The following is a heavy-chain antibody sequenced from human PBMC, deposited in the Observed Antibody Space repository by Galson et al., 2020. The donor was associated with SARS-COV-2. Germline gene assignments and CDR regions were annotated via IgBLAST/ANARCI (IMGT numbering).Heavy chain of an antibody. CDR1: GASISSGAYY. V-gene: IGHV4-31*03. Sequence: SQTLSLTCTVSGASISSGAYYWSWIRQPPGTGPEWIGYIFYSGGTYYNPSLQSRVSISVDTSKNQFSLNLSSVTVADTAVYYCARGSGSYFLPRPWGQGTLVTVSS. CDR3: ARGSGSYFLPRP. J-gene: IGHJ5*02. D-gene: IGHD3-10*01. CDR2: IFYSGGT.